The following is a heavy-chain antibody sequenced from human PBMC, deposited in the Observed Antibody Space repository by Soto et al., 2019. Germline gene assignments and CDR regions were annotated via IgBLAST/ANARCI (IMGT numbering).Heavy chain of an antibody. D-gene: IGHD5-12*01. Sequence: ASVRVSRKGSGYTLTELSMHWVRQSPGKGLEWMGGFDPEDGETIYAQKFQGRVTMTEDTSTDTAYMELSSLRSEDTAVYYCATLRNSGYDSGYFDYWGQGTLVTVSS. CDR2: FDPEDGET. CDR3: ATLRNSGYDSGYFDY. J-gene: IGHJ4*02. CDR1: GYTLTELS. V-gene: IGHV1-24*01.